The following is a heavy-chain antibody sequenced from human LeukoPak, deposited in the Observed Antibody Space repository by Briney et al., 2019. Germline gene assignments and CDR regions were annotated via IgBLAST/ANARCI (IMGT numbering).Heavy chain of an antibody. Sequence: PSETLSLTCTVSGGSISSHYWTWIRQPAGTGLEYIGRIYPSGSTNYNPSLKGRVTMAIDTSKTQFSLRLSSVTAADTAVYYCASYIGPGPNFDYWGQGTLVTVSS. V-gene: IGHV4-4*07. D-gene: IGHD3/OR15-3a*01. J-gene: IGHJ4*02. CDR3: ASYIGPGPNFDY. CDR1: GGSISSHY. CDR2: IYPSGST.